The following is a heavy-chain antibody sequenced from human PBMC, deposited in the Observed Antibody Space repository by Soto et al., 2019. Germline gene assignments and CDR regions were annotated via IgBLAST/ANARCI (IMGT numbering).Heavy chain of an antibody. D-gene: IGHD2-15*01. CDR3: AKGLVDCSGASCFD. Sequence: EVQLLESGGGLIQPGGSLRLSCAASGFTFSSFVMTWVRQAPGKGLECVSYISGSGGDTYYADSVKGRSTISRDNSKNTLYLQMNSLRAEDTAVYYCAKGLVDCSGASCFDWGQGTLVTVSS. CDR2: ISGSGGDT. CDR1: GFTFSSFV. J-gene: IGHJ4*02. V-gene: IGHV3-23*01.